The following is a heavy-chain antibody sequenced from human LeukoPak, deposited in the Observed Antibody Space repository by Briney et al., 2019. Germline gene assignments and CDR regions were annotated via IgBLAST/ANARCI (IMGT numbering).Heavy chain of an antibody. CDR2: MNPNSGNT. CDR1: GYTFTSYD. V-gene: IGHV1-8*01. Sequence: GASVKVSCKASGYTFTSYDINWVRQATGQGLEWMGWMNPNSGNTGYAQKFQGRVTMTRNTSISTAYMELSSLRSEDTAVYYCARVVVDCGGDCYGWYFVLWGRGTLVTASS. CDR3: ARVVVDCGGDCYGWYFVL. D-gene: IGHD2-21*02. J-gene: IGHJ2*01.